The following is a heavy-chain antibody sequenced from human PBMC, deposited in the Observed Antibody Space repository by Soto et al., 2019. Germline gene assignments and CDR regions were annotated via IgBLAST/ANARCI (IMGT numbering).Heavy chain of an antibody. Sequence: EVQLVESGGGLVQPGGSLRLSCAASGFTSSSYSMNWVRQAPGKGLEWVSYISSSSSTIYYADSVKGRFTISRDNAKNSLYLQMNSLRAEDTAVYYCARGERVHPLDYWGQGTLVTVSS. CDR3: ARGERVHPLDY. D-gene: IGHD6-13*01. V-gene: IGHV3-48*01. J-gene: IGHJ4*02. CDR1: GFTSSSYS. CDR2: ISSSSSTI.